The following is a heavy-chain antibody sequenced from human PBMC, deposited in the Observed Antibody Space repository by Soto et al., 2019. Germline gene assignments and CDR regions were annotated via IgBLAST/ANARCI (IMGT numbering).Heavy chain of an antibody. CDR3: AREVQVHTPAFVY. V-gene: IGHV1-69*19. Sequence: QVQLVQSGAEMTKPGSSVKVSCQSSGGTFNTYAMNWVRQAPGQGPEWMGDISPMFGAANYAPKFQGRVTITADESTGTSYMQLSSLTSEDTALYFCAREVQVHTPAFVYWGQGTLVTVS. J-gene: IGHJ4*02. CDR1: GGTFNTYA. D-gene: IGHD3-10*01. CDR2: ISPMFGAA.